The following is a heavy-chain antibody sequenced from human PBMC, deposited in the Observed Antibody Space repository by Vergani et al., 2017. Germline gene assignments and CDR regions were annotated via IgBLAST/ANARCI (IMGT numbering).Heavy chain of an antibody. CDR3: ARDRDGYCSGGSCYSGNWFDP. D-gene: IGHD2-15*01. Sequence: QVQLVQSGSELKKPGASVKVSCKASGYTFTSYAMNWVQQAPGQGLEWMGWINTNTGNPTYAQGFTGRFVFSLDTSVSTAYLQISSLKAEDTAVYYCARDRDGYCSGGSCYSGNWFDPWGQGTLVTVSS. CDR2: INTNTGNP. V-gene: IGHV7-4-1*02. CDR1: GYTFTSYA. J-gene: IGHJ5*02.